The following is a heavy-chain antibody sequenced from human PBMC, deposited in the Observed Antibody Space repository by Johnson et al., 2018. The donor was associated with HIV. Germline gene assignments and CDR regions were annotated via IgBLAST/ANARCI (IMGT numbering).Heavy chain of an antibody. V-gene: IGHV3-20*04. J-gene: IGHJ3*02. D-gene: IGHD2-8*01. CDR1: GFTFDDYG. CDR2: INWNGGST. Sequence: VQLVESGGGLVQSGGSLRLSCAASGFTFDDYGMSWVRQAPGKGLEWVSGINWNGGSTGYADTVKGRFTISRDNAKKSLYLQMNSLRAEDTAVYYCATRDPTYRPGVFDMWGQGTMVTVSS. CDR3: ATRDPTYRPGVFDM.